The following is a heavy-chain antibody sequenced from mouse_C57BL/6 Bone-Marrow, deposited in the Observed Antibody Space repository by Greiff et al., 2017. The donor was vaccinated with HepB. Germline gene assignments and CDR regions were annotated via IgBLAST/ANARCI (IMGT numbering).Heavy chain of an antibody. Sequence: EVQLVESGGGLVKPGGSLKLSCAASGFTFSSYAMSWVRQTPEKRLEWVATISDGGSYTYYPDNVKGRFTISRDNAKNNLYLQMSHLKSEDTAMYYCAREPYYSNLPFDYWGQGTTLTVSS. J-gene: IGHJ2*01. V-gene: IGHV5-4*01. CDR1: GFTFSSYA. CDR2: ISDGGSYT. D-gene: IGHD2-5*01. CDR3: AREPYYSNLPFDY.